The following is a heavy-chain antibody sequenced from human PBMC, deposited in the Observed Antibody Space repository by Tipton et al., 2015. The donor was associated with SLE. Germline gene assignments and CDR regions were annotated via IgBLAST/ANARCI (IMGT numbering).Heavy chain of an antibody. J-gene: IGHJ4*02. CDR2: IYYTGYT. CDR1: GGSISNYY. D-gene: IGHD3-16*01. CDR3: ARDWLGGVDSFDY. V-gene: IGHV4-59*01. Sequence: TLSLTCTVSGGSISNYYWIWIRQPPGKGLQWIGYIYYTGYTNYSSSLRSRVTMSVDTSKNQFSLRLTSVTAADTAVYYCARDWLGGVDSFDYWGQGTLVTVSS.